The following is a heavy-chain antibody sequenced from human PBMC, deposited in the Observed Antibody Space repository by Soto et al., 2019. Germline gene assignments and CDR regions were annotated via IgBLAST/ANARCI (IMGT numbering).Heavy chain of an antibody. D-gene: IGHD3-10*01. Sequence: ASVKVSCKASGFTFTSSAVQWVRQARGQRLEWIGWIVVGSGNTNYAQKFQERVTITRDMSTSTAYMELSSLRSEDTAVYYCAAGPLTSGSQRGPHYYYYGMDVWGQGTTVTVSS. CDR3: AAGPLTSGSQRGPHYYYYGMDV. CDR1: GFTFTSSA. V-gene: IGHV1-58*01. J-gene: IGHJ6*02. CDR2: IVVGSGNT.